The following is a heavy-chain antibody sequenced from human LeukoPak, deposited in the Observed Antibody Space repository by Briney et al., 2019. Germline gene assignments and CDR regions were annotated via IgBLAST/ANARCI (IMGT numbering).Heavy chain of an antibody. D-gene: IGHD2-21*02. CDR3: ARGGPICSGGDRYLNWLDL. CDR2: INGDGRNI. J-gene: IGHJ5*02. V-gene: IGHV3-74*01. Sequence: GGSLRLSCVASGFAFSSYWMHWVRQDPRKGLGWGSRINGDGRNINYADSVRGRFTISRENASNTLYLQMNTLRCQPPAGYCIARGGPICSGGDRYLNWLDLWGQGTLVSVSS. CDR1: GFAFSSYW.